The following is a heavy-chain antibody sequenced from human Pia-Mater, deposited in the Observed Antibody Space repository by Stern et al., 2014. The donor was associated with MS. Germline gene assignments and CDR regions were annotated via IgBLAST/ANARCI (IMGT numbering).Heavy chain of an antibody. D-gene: IGHD3-10*01. CDR3: AGYYYGSGIRWFDP. CDR2: IIPIFGRA. CDR1: GGTFSSYA. Sequence: VQLVESGAEVKKPGSSVKVSCKASGGTFSSYAISWARQAPGQGLEWMGGIIPIFGRANYAQRFQGRVTFTADESTGTAYMELSSLRSDDTAVYYCAGYYYGSGIRWFDPWGQGTLVTLSS. V-gene: IGHV1-69*01. J-gene: IGHJ5*02.